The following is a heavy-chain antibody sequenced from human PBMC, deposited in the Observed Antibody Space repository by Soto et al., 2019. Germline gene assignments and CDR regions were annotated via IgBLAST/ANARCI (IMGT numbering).Heavy chain of an antibody. CDR3: XRLSVDLNDYWSLDP. D-gene: IGHD1-1*01. CDR1: GGSISSYY. V-gene: IGHV4-59*13. J-gene: IGHJ5*02. CDR2: VSYTGST. Sequence: QVQLQESGPGLVKPSETLPLTCTVSGGSISSYYWSWIRQPPGKGLEWIGYVSYTGSTYYNPSLQSRVTISLGTSXXXXXXXXXXXXXXXXXXXXXXRLSVDLNDYWSLDPWGQGTLVTVSS.